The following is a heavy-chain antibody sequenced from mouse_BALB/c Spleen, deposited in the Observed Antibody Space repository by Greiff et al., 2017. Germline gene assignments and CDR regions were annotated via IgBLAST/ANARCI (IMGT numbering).Heavy chain of an antibody. Sequence: QVQLQQSAAELARPGASVKMSCKASGYTFTSYTMHWVKQRPGQGLEWIGYINPSSGYTEYNQKFKDKTTLTADKSSITAYMQLSSLTSEDSAVYYCAFYYGGSYYAMDYWGQGTSVTVSS. CDR1: GYTFTSYT. D-gene: IGHD1-1*01. CDR2: INPSSGYT. J-gene: IGHJ4*01. CDR3: AFYYGGSYYAMDY. V-gene: IGHV1-4*02.